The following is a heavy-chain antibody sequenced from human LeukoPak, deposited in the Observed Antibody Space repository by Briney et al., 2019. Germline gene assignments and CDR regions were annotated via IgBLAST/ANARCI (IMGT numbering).Heavy chain of an antibody. CDR1: GGSVSSGSYY. CDR2: IYYSGST. V-gene: IGHV4-61*01. J-gene: IGHJ4*02. D-gene: IGHD6-13*01. CDR3: ARGRQLVHADY. Sequence: SETLSLTCTVSGGSVSSGSYYWSWIRQPPGKGLEWIGYIYYSGSTNYNPSLKSRITISVDMSKNQFSLKLSSVTAADTAVYYCARGRQLVHADYWGQGTLVTVSS.